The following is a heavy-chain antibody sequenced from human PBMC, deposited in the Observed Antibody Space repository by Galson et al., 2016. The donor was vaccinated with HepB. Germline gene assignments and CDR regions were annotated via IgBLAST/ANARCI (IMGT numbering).Heavy chain of an antibody. J-gene: IGHJ4*02. D-gene: IGHD3-10*01. Sequence: PALVKPTQTLTLTCTFSGFSLNTGRMCVGWIRQPPGKALEWLALIAWDDDKFYSTSLKTRLTISKDTPKNQVVLTMTNMDPVDTATYYCARSDYGSGSYRGFNYWGQGALVTVSS. CDR3: ARSDYGSGSYRGFNY. CDR2: IAWDDDK. CDR1: GFSLNTGRMC. V-gene: IGHV2-70*01.